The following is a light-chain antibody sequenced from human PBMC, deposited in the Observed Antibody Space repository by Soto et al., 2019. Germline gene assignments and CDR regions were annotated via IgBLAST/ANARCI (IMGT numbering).Light chain of an antibody. J-gene: IGKJ5*01. CDR3: QQYGSSIT. V-gene: IGKV3-20*01. CDR2: GAS. CDR1: QSVSNNY. Sequence: EIVLTQSPGTLSLSPGQRATLSCRASQSVSNNYLAWYQQKPGQAPRLLIYGASSRATGIPDRFSGSGSGTDFTLTINRLEPEDFAVYYCQQYGSSITFGQGTRLE.